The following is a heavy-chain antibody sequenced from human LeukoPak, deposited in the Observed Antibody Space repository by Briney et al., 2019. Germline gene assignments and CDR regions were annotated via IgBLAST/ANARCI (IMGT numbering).Heavy chain of an antibody. CDR3: ARGTYSSGEFYFDY. V-gene: IGHV6-1*01. J-gene: IGHJ4*02. D-gene: IGHD6-19*01. CDR1: GDSVSSNSGA. Sequence: SQTLSLTCAISGDSVSSNSGAWNWIRQSPSRGLEWLGRTYYRSKWYNDYVVSVKSRITINADTSKNQFSLQLNSVTPEDTAVYYCARGTYSSGEFYFDYWGQGTLVTVSS. CDR2: TYYRSKWYN.